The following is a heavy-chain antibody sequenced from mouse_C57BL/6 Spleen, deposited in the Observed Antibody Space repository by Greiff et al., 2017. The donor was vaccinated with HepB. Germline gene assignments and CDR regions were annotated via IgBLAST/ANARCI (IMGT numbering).Heavy chain of an antibody. CDR1: GYTFTDYY. Sequence: EVQLQQSGPELVKPGASVKISCKASGYTFTDYYMNWVKQSHGKSLEWIGDINPNNGGTSYNQKFKGKATLTVDKSSSTAYMELRSLTSEDSAVYYCARRTFITTVVAETYAMDYWGQGTSVTVSS. D-gene: IGHD1-1*01. V-gene: IGHV1-26*01. CDR3: ARRTFITTVVAETYAMDY. CDR2: INPNNGGT. J-gene: IGHJ4*01.